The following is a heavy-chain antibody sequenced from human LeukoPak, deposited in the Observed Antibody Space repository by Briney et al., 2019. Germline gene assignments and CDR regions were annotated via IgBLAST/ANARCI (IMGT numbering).Heavy chain of an antibody. D-gene: IGHD2-15*01. CDR1: GGSFSGYY. V-gene: IGHV4-34*01. CDR2: INHSGGT. CDR3: ARVQRGYCSGGSCYSDY. Sequence: KTSETLSLTCAVYGGSFSGYYWSWIRQPPGKGLEWIGEINHSGGTNYNPSLKSRVTISVDTSKNQFSLKPSSVTAADTAVYYCARVQRGYCSGGSCYSDYWGQGTLVTVSS. J-gene: IGHJ4*02.